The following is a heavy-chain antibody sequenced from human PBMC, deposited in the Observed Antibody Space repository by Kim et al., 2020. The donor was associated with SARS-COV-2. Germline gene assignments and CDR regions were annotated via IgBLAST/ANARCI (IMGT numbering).Heavy chain of an antibody. CDR2: LSGSGDST. Sequence: GGSLRLSCAASGFTFSNYAMSWVRQAPGKGLEWVSALSGSGDSTYYADSVKGRFTISRDNSENTLYLQMNSLRAEDTAVYYCAKGGRWLRSDHWGQGTLVIVSS. V-gene: IGHV3-23*01. J-gene: IGHJ4*02. D-gene: IGHD5-12*01. CDR1: GFTFSNYA. CDR3: AKGGRWLRSDH.